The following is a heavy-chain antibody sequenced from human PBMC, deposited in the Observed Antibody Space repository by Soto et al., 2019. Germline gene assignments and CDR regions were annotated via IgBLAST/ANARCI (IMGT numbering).Heavy chain of an antibody. CDR2: ISYDGSNK. J-gene: IGHJ6*02. D-gene: IGHD3-10*02. CDR3: AKDRGRGIVTTFYGLDV. V-gene: IGHV3-30*18. CDR1: GFTFSSYG. Sequence: QVQLVESGGGVVQPGRSLRLSCAASGFTFSSYGIHWVRQAPGKGLEWVAVISYDGSNKYYADSVKGRFTISRDNSKNPPYLQMNSLRAEDTAVYYCAKDRGRGIVTTFYGLDVWGQGTTVTVSS.